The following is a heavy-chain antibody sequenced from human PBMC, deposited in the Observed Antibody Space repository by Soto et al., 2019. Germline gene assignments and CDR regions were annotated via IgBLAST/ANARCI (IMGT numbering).Heavy chain of an antibody. CDR3: AREELAYYDILTGYYYWFDP. Sequence: ASVKVSCKASGYTFTSYGISWVRQAPGQGLEWMGWISAYNGNTNYAQKLQGRVTMTTDTSTSTAYMELRSLRSDDTAVYYCAREELAYYDILTGYYYWFDPWGQGTLVTVSS. CDR2: ISAYNGNT. CDR1: GYTFTSYG. D-gene: IGHD3-9*01. J-gene: IGHJ5*02. V-gene: IGHV1-18*01.